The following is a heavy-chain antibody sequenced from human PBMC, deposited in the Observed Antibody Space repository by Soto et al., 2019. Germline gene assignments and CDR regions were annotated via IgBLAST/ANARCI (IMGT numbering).Heavy chain of an antibody. D-gene: IGHD2-2*01. CDR3: AEDGVVVPAATPGALDI. J-gene: IGHJ3*02. V-gene: IGHV3-30*02. CDR2: IWYDGSNK. Sequence: TGGSLRLSCAASGFTFSSYGMHWVRQAPGKGLEWVAVIWYDGSNKYYADSVKGRFTISRDNSKNTLYLQMNSLRAEDTAVYYCAEDGVVVPAATPGALDIWGQGTMVTVSS. CDR1: GFTFSSYG.